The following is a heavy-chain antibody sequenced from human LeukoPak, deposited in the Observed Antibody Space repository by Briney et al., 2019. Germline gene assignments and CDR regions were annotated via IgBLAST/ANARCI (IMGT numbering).Heavy chain of an antibody. CDR3: VKGSIGGDQDFDY. V-gene: IGHV3-48*01. CDR1: GFTFSSYS. CDR2: ISGGSRTI. D-gene: IGHD2-21*01. J-gene: IGHJ4*02. Sequence: GGSLRLSCAASGFTFSSYSMNWVRQAPGRGLEWISYISGGSRTIFYADSVKGRFTISRDNAKNSLYLQMHSLRADATAVYYSVKGSIGGDQDFDYWGQGTMITVSS.